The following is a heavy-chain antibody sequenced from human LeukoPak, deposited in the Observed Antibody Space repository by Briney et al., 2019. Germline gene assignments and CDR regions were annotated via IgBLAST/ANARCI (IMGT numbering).Heavy chain of an antibody. CDR2: INQDGNKK. J-gene: IGHJ4*02. D-gene: IGHD2-15*01. CDR3: VTGSLRY. V-gene: IGHV3-7*01. Sequence: GGSLRLSCAASGFTFSSYWMTWVRQAPGKGLEWVGNINQDGNKKYYVDTVRGRFTISRDNAKNSLFLQMNSLRVEDTAVYYCVTGSLRYWGQGTLVTVSS. CDR1: GFTFSSYW.